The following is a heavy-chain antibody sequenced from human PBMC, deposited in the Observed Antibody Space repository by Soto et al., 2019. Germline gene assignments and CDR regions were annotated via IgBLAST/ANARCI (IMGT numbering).Heavy chain of an antibody. J-gene: IGHJ5*02. Sequence: ASVKVSCKASGYTFTSYGISWVRQAPGQGLEWMGWISAYNGNTNYAQKLQGRVTMTTDTSTSTAYMELRSLRSDDTAVYYCARDFDILTGYCPLFPFDPWGQGTLVTVSS. CDR3: ARDFDILTGYCPLFPFDP. CDR2: ISAYNGNT. CDR1: GYTFTSYG. V-gene: IGHV1-18*01. D-gene: IGHD3-9*01.